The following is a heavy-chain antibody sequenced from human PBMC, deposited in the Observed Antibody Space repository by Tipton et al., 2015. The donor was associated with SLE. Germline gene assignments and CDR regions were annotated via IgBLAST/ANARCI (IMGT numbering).Heavy chain of an antibody. CDR3: ARLISAYDCNFDY. V-gene: IGHV4-59*12. Sequence: TLSLTCTVSGGSIRNYYWSWMRQPPGKGLEWIGQVYHSGSTNYNPSLKSRVTISVDTSTNRLSLQLSSVTAADTALYYCARLISAYDCNFDYWGQGTLVTVSS. D-gene: IGHD5-12*01. CDR1: GGSIRNYY. CDR2: VYHSGST. J-gene: IGHJ4*02.